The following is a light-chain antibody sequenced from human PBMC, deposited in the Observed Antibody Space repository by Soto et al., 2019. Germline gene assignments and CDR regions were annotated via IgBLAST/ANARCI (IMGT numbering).Light chain of an antibody. CDR3: QQSYSTLSIT. Sequence: DIQMTQSPSSLSASVGDRITITCRASENIARHLNWYQQKPGKAPNLLIYAASNLQNGVPLRFRGGGSGTGFTLTISNLQPEDFATYYCQQSYSTLSITFGQGTRLEIK. CDR2: AAS. J-gene: IGKJ5*01. V-gene: IGKV1-39*01. CDR1: ENIARH.